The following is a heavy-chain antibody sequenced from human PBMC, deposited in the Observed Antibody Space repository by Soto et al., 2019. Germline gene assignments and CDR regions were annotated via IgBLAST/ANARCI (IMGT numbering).Heavy chain of an antibody. J-gene: IGHJ1*01. V-gene: IGHV3-53*01. CDR3: HGYGY. CDR2: IYSGGST. CDR1: GFSVTANY. D-gene: IGHD5-12*01. Sequence: EVQVVESGGGLIQPGGSLRFSCEVSGFSVTANYMSWVRQAPEKGLEWVSVIYSGGSTYYVDSVKGRFSISRDISKNTLYLQMNSLRAEDTAVYYCHGYGYWGQGTLVTVSS.